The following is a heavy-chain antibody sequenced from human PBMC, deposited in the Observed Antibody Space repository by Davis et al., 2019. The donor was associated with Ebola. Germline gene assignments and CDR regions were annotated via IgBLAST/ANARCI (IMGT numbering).Heavy chain of an antibody. Sequence: SLKISCAASRFNFDLYAMHWIRQAPGKGLEWVSSISWNSGNIVYAGSVKGRFFISRDNAEDSLYLQMNSLRVEDTALYFCAKGPNWGSEGTGYFDTWGQGTLVTVSS. CDR3: AKGPNWGSEGTGYFDT. CDR2: ISWNSGNI. D-gene: IGHD7-27*01. V-gene: IGHV3-9*01. J-gene: IGHJ4*02. CDR1: RFNFDLYA.